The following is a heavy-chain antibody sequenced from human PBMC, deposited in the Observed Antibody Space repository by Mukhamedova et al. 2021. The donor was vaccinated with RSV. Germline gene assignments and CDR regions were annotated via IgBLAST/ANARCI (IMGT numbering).Heavy chain of an antibody. CDR3: AKARPYCGGDCYPDAFD. CDR2: IWYDGSNK. CDR1: SSYG. J-gene: IGHJ3*02. V-gene: IGHV3-33*06. D-gene: IGHD2-21*02. Sequence: SSYGMHWVRQAPGKGLEWVAVIWYDGSNKYYADSVKGRFTISRDNSKNTLYLQMNSLRAEDTAMYYCAKARPYCGGDCYPDAFD.